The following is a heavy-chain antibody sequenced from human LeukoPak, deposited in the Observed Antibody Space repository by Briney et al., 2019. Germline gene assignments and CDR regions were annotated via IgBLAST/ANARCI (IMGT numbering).Heavy chain of an antibody. J-gene: IGHJ4*02. CDR1: GGSISSSSYY. CDR2: IYYSGST. Sequence: SETLSLTCTVSGGSISSSSYYWGWIRQPPGKGLEWIGNIYYSGSTYYNPSLKSRVTISVDTSKNQFSLKLSSVTAADTAVYYCARVKHDFWSGYSLDYWGQGTLVTVSS. V-gene: IGHV4-39*07. CDR3: ARVKHDFWSGYSLDY. D-gene: IGHD3-3*01.